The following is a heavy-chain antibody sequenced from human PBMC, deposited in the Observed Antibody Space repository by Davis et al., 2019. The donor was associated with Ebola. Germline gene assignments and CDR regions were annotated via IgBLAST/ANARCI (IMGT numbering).Heavy chain of an antibody. V-gene: IGHV5-51*01. Sequence: GESLKISCQGSGYSFTSYWIGWVRQLPGKGLEWMGIIFPGDSDTRYSPSFQGQVTISADKSTSTAYLQWSSLKASDTAMYYCARLGGGWYGDNWFDPWGQGTLVTVSS. J-gene: IGHJ5*02. CDR2: IFPGDSDT. CDR3: ARLGGGWYGDNWFDP. D-gene: IGHD6-19*01. CDR1: GYSFTSYW.